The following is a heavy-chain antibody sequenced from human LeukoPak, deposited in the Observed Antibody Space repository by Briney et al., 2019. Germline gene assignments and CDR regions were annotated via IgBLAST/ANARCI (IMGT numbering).Heavy chain of an antibody. D-gene: IGHD3-10*01. CDR2: ISSSSSYI. CDR1: GFTFSSYS. V-gene: IGHV3-21*01. CDR3: ARDNNYYGSGSYCNVGVY. J-gene: IGHJ4*02. Sequence: GGSLRLSCAASGFTFSSYSMNWVRQAPGKGLEWVSSISSSSSYIYYADSVKGRFTISRDNAKNSLYLQMNSLRAEDTAVYYCARDNNYYGSGSYCNVGVYWGQGTLVTVSS.